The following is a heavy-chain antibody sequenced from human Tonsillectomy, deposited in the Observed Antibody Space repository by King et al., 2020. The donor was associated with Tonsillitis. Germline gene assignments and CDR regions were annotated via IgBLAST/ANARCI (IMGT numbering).Heavy chain of an antibody. Sequence: VQLQESGPGLVKPSQTLSLTCIVSGGSISSDSYYWSWIRQHPGKGLEWIGYIHYTGSTYYSPSLKSRMTISVDTSKSQFSLTLSSVTAADTAVYYCASATCSSTTCYRPEYFQEWGQGALVTVSS. V-gene: IGHV4-31*03. CDR2: IHYTGST. CDR3: ASATCSSTTCYRPEYFQE. J-gene: IGHJ1*01. D-gene: IGHD1-14*01. CDR1: GGSISSDSYY.